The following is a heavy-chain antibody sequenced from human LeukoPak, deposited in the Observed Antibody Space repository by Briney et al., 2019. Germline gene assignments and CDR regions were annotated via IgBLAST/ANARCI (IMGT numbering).Heavy chain of an antibody. CDR1: GFTFDDYG. CDR3: ARGSITMVRGLGAFDI. J-gene: IGHJ3*02. V-gene: IGHV4-4*08. Sequence: GSLRLSCAASGFTFDDYGMSWVRQAPGKGLEWIGRIYTSGSTNYNPSLKSRVTISVDTSKNQFSLKLSSVTAADTAVYYCARGSITMVRGLGAFDIWGQGTMVTVSS. CDR2: IYTSGST. D-gene: IGHD3-10*01.